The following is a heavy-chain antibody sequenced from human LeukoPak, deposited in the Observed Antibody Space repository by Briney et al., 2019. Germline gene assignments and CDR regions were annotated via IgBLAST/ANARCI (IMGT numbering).Heavy chain of an antibody. V-gene: IGHV3-23*01. CDR1: GFAISSYA. CDR2: ISSSVGST. J-gene: IGHJ4*02. D-gene: IGHD6-13*01. Sequence: PGGSLRLSCAASGFAISSYAMTWVRQAPGKGLEWVSAISSSVGSTYYADSVKGRFTISRDNSKNTLYLQMNSLRAEDTAVYYCARDWYEDYWGQGTLVTVSS. CDR3: ARDWYEDY.